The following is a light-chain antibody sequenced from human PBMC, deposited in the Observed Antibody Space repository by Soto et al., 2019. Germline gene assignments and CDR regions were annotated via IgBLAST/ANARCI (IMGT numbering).Light chain of an antibody. J-gene: IGLJ1*01. CDR1: SRDVGGYHY. CDR3: SSFTSTHTYV. V-gene: IGLV2-14*03. Sequence: QSVLTQPGSVSGSPGQSRTISCTGSSRDVGGYHYVSWYQQHPGKAPKLIIYQVSRRPSGGSDRFSGSKSGNTASLTISGLQGEDEATYYCSSFTSTHTYVFGTGTKVTVL. CDR2: QVS.